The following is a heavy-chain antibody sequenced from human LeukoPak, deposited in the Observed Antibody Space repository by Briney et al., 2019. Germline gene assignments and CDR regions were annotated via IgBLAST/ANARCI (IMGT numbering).Heavy chain of an antibody. CDR3: AKDGYYDSSGYHDAFDI. V-gene: IGHV3-43*02. Sequence: PGVSLRLSCAASGFTFDDYAMHWVRQAPGKGLEGVSLISGDGGSTYYANSVKGRFTISRDNSKNSLYLQMNSLRTEDTALYYCAKDGYYDSSGYHDAFDIWGQGTMVTVSS. CDR2: ISGDGGST. CDR1: GFTFDDYA. J-gene: IGHJ3*02. D-gene: IGHD3-22*01.